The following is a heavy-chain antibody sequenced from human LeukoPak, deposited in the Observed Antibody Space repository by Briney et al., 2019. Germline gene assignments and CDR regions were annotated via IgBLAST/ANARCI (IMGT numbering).Heavy chain of an antibody. J-gene: IGHJ4*02. V-gene: IGHV1-2*06. CDR2: INPNSGGT. CDR1: GYTFTGYY. CDR3: ARDLHSSSCPY. Sequence: ASVKVSCKASGYTFTGYYMHWVRQAPGQGLEWMGRINPNSGGTNYAQKFQGRVTMTKDTSISTAYMELSRLRSDDTAVYYCARDLHSSSCPYWGQGTLVTVSS. D-gene: IGHD6-13*01.